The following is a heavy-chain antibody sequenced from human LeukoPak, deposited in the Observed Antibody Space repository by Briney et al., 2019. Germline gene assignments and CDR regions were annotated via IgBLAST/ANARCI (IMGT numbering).Heavy chain of an antibody. D-gene: IGHD5-18*01. Sequence: SETLSLTCAVSGGSISSSNWWSWVRQPPGKGLEWIGEIYHSGSTNYNPSLKSRVTISVDTSKNQFSLKLSSVTAADTAVYYCAREEVQLWLRGAFDIWGQGTMVTVSS. CDR2: IYHSGST. J-gene: IGHJ3*02. V-gene: IGHV4-4*02. CDR1: GGSISSSNW. CDR3: AREEVQLWLRGAFDI.